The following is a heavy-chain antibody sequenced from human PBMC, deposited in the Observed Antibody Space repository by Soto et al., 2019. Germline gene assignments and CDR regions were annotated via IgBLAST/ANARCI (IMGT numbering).Heavy chain of an antibody. CDR3: ARAVRRFLEPKNAFDI. D-gene: IGHD3-3*01. CDR1: GGTFSSYA. Sequence: GASVKVSCKASGGTFSSYAISWVRQAPGQGLEWMGGIIPIFGTANYAQKFQGRVTITADESTSTAYMELSSLRSEDTAVYYCARAVRRFLEPKNAFDIWGQGTMVTVSS. V-gene: IGHV1-69*13. CDR2: IIPIFGTA. J-gene: IGHJ3*02.